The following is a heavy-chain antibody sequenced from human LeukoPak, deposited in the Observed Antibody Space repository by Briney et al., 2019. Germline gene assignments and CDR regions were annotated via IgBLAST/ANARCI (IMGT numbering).Heavy chain of an antibody. V-gene: IGHV3-9*01. CDR2: ISWNSGRI. D-gene: IGHD2-15*01. CDR3: AKDLIGWSFDY. J-gene: IGHJ4*02. CDR1: GFTFDDYA. Sequence: GGSLRLSCAASGFTFDDYAMHWVRQGPGKGLEWVPGISWNSGRIGYADSVKGRITISRDNSKNTMYLQMNSLRAEDTAVYYCAKDLIGWSFDYWGQGTLVTVSS.